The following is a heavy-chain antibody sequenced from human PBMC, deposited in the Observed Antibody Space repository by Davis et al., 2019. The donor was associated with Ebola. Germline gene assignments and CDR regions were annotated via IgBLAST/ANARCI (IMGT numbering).Heavy chain of an antibody. Sequence: ASVKVSCKASGYTFTSYAMNWVRQAPGQGLEWMGWINTNTGNPTYAQGFTGRFVFSLDTSVSTAYLQISSLKAEDTAVYYCARGLLWFGELTLYDFDYWGQGTLVTVSS. CDR3: ARGLLWFGELTLYDFDY. CDR2: INTNTGNP. CDR1: GYTFTSYA. J-gene: IGHJ4*02. V-gene: IGHV7-4-1*02. D-gene: IGHD3-10*01.